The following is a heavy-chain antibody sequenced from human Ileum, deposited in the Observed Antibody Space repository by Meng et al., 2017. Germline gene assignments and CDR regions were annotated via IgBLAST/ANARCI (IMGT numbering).Heavy chain of an antibody. J-gene: IGHJ4*02. CDR3: AKAAAYNLDI. Sequence: QVPLQGSGPGLVKPSGTLSLTCAVSGVSIRSAIWWGWVRQPPGKGLEWIGEIFQSGSTNYNPSLKSRVSISVDKSKNHLSLSLSSVTAADTAVYYCAKAAAYNLDIWGQGALVTVSS. CDR1: GVSIRSAIW. V-gene: IGHV4-4*02. D-gene: IGHD1-14*01. CDR2: IFQSGST.